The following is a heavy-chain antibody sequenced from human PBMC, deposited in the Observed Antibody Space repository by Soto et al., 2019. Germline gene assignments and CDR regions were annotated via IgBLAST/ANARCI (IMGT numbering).Heavy chain of an antibody. CDR3: ARLNRRSTIFGDYYYYMDV. CDR2: IYYSGST. CDR1: GGSISSYY. Sequence: SETLSLTCTVSGGSISSYYWSWIRQPPWKGLEWIGYIYYSGSTNYNPSLKSRVTISVDTSKNQFSLKLSPVTAADTAVYYCARLNRRSTIFGDYYYYMDVWGKGTTVTVSS. D-gene: IGHD3-3*01. J-gene: IGHJ6*03. V-gene: IGHV4-59*08.